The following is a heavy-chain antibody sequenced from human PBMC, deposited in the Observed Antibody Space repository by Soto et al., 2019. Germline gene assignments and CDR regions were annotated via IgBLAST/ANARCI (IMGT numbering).Heavy chain of an antibody. CDR1: GCSISSGDYY. D-gene: IGHD2-2*01. CDR2: IYYSGST. Sequence: SETLSLTCTFSGCSISSGDYYWSWIRQPPGKGLEWIGYIYYSGSTYYNPSLKSRVTISVDTSKNQFSLKLSSVTAADTAVCYCARDLSGYCSSTSCYGMDVWGQGTTVTVSS. CDR3: ARDLSGYCSSTSCYGMDV. V-gene: IGHV4-30-4*01. J-gene: IGHJ6*02.